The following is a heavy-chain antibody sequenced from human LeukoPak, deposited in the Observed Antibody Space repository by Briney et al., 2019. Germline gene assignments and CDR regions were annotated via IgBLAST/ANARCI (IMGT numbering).Heavy chain of an antibody. CDR2: IFYSGST. CDR1: GGSISSGDYY. D-gene: IGHD3-16*01. Sequence: PSETLSLTCTVSGGSISSGDYYWSWIRQPPGKGLEWIGYIFYSGSTNYNPSLKSRFTMSLDTSKNQFSLKLNSVTAADTAVYYCARTLPGGLFDYWGQGTLVTVSS. V-gene: IGHV4-30-4*01. J-gene: IGHJ4*02. CDR3: ARTLPGGLFDY.